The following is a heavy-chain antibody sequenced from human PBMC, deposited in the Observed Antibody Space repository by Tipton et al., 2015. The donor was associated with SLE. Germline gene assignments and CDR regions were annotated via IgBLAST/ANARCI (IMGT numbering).Heavy chain of an antibody. CDR1: GDSINSDGYL. CDR3: ARCDYSNWDDS. J-gene: IGHJ5*01. Sequence: LRLSCTVSGDSINSDGYLWTWIRQHPGKGLEWIGYIYNSGSSYYSPSLQSRLTMSVDTSKKQFSLKLSSVTAADTAVYFCARCDYSNWDDSWGQGTLVSVSS. CDR2: IYNSGSS. V-gene: IGHV4-31*03. D-gene: IGHD4-11*01.